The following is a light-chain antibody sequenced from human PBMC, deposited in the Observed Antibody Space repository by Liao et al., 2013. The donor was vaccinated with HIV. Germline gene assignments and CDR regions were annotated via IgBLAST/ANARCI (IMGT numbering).Light chain of an antibody. J-gene: IGLJ1*01. Sequence: YELTQPPSVSVSPGQTATISCSGDKLGHKYVCWYQQRPGQSPVLVIYQDSQRPSGIPERFSGSKSGNTATLTISGTQTMDEADYYCQAWDTSTHVFGTGTKVTVL. V-gene: IGLV3-1*01. CDR2: QDS. CDR1: KLGHKY. CDR3: QAWDTSTHV.